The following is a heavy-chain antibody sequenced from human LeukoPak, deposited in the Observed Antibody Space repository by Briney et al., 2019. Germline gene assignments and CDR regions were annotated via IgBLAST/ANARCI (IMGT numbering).Heavy chain of an antibody. J-gene: IGHJ6*03. CDR1: GYTFTSYY. CDR3: ARGELMVGATTNYYYYYMDV. Sequence: GASVKVSCKASGYTFTSYYMHWVRQAPGQGLEWMGGIIPIFGTANYAQKFQGRVTITADESTSTAYMELSSLRSEDTAVYYCARGELMVGATTNYYYYYMDVWGKGTTVTISS. D-gene: IGHD1-26*01. CDR2: IIPIFGTA. V-gene: IGHV1-69*13.